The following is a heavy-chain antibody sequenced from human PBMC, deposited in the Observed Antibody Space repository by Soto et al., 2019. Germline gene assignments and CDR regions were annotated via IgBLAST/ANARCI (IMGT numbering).Heavy chain of an antibody. Sequence: SETLSLTCTVSGGSISSSSYYWGWIRQPPGKGLEWIGSIYYSGSTYYNPSLKSRVTISVDTSKNQFSLRLSSVTAADTAVYYCACIFSGGYGYGFYYYGMDVWGQGTTVTVSS. J-gene: IGHJ6*02. CDR1: GGSISSSSYY. CDR3: ACIFSGGYGYGFYYYGMDV. D-gene: IGHD5-18*01. CDR2: IYYSGST. V-gene: IGHV4-39*01.